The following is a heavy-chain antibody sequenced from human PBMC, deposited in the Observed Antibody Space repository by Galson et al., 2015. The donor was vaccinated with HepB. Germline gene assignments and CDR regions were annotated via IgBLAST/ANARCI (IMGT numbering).Heavy chain of an antibody. J-gene: IGHJ4*02. V-gene: IGHV3-21*01. D-gene: IGHD2-15*01. CDR2: ISSSSSYI. CDR1: GFTFSSYS. CDR3: ARDGGLVVGRIDY. Sequence: SLRLSCAASGFTFSSYSMNWVRQAPGKGLEWVSSISSSSSYIYYADSVKGRFTISRDNAKNSLYQQMNSLRAEDTAVYYCARDGGLVVGRIDYWGQGTLVTVSS.